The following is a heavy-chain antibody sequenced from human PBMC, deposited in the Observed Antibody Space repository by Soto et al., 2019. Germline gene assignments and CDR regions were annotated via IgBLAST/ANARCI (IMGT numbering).Heavy chain of an antibody. D-gene: IGHD6-19*01. CDR2: ISGSGDST. CDR1: GFTFSSYA. CDR3: AKGVPDIAVAGTGYFQH. J-gene: IGHJ1*01. V-gene: IGHV3-23*01. Sequence: EVQLLESGGGLVQPGGSLRLSCAASGFTFSSYAMSWVRQAPGKGLEWVSGISGSGDSTYYADSVKGRSTISRDNSKNTLYLQMNSLRAEDTAVYYCAKGVPDIAVAGTGYFQHWGQGTLVTVSS.